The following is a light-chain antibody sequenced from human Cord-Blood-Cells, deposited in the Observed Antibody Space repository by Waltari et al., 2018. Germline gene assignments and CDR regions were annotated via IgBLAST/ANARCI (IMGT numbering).Light chain of an antibody. J-gene: IGLJ3*02. Sequence: QSALTQPASVSGSPGQSITIPCTGTSSDVGSSNLVSWYQQHPGKAPKPMIYEGSKRPSGVSNRFSGSKSGNTASLTISGLQAEDEADYYCCSYAGSSTPWVFGGGTKLTVL. CDR3: CSYAGSSTPWV. V-gene: IGLV2-23*01. CDR2: EGS. CDR1: SSDVGSSNL.